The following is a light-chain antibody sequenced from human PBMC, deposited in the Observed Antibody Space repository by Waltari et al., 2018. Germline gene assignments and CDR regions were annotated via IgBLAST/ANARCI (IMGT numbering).Light chain of an antibody. CDR3: SSYAGSSKGV. CDR1: SSDVGNYKL. CDR2: AVS. J-gene: IGLJ2*01. Sequence: QSALTQPASAPGSPGQSITTSCTGTSSDVGNYKLVSWYQQHPGKAPKLMIYAVSKRPSGVSDRFSGSKSGDMASLTISGLQPEDEAEYFCSSYAGSSKGVFGGGTKVTVL. V-gene: IGLV2-23*02.